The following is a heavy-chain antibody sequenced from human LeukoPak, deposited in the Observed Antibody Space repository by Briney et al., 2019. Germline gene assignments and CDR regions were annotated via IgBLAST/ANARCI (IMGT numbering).Heavy chain of an antibody. J-gene: IGHJ4*02. D-gene: IGHD3-22*01. V-gene: IGHV3-11*03. CDR3: ARHSSGYYYFDY. CDR1: GFTFSDHY. Sequence: GGSLRLSCAASGFTFSDHYMRWIRQAPGKGLEWVPYISTSSSYIYYADSVKGRFTISRDNAKNSLYLQMNSLRAEDTAVYYCARHSSGYYYFDYWGQGTLVTVSS. CDR2: ISTSSSYI.